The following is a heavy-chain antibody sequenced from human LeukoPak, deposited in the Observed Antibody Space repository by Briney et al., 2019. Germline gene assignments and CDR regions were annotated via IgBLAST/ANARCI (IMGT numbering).Heavy chain of an antibody. CDR1: GFTFSRYD. J-gene: IGHJ3*02. CDR2: IHTAGDP. V-gene: IGHV3-13*05. CDR3: AREARYSSGWYGAFDI. D-gene: IGHD6-19*01. Sequence: GGSLRLSCAASGFTFSRYDMHWVRQAPGKGLEWVSGIHTAGDPYYPGSEKGRFTISRENAKNSLYLQMNSLRAGDTAVYYCAREARYSSGWYGAFDIWGQGTLVIVSS.